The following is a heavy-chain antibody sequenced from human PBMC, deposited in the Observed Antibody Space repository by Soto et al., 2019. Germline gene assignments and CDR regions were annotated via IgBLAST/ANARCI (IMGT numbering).Heavy chain of an antibody. CDR2: IYHSGST. J-gene: IGHJ5*02. Sequence: SETLSLTCAVSGYSISSDYFWGWIRQPPGKGLEWIASIYHSGSTFYNPSLKSRVTISVDMSKNQFSLKLTSVIAADTAMYYCARGPGSTAFDPWGQGTLVTVSS. V-gene: IGHV4-38-2*01. CDR1: GYSISSDYF. CDR3: ARGPGSTAFDP. D-gene: IGHD5-18*01.